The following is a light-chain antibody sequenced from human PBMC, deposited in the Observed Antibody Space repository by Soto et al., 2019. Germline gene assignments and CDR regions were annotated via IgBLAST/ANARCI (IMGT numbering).Light chain of an antibody. CDR1: SSNLGNND. CDR3: GTWDSSLSAGV. CDR2: DND. Sequence: QSALTQPPSVSAAPGQKVTISCSGTSSNLGNNDVAWYQHVPGTAPKLLIFDNDRRPSGIPDRFSGSKSGTSATLGIAGLQTGDEADYYCGTWDSSLSAGVFGGGTKLTVL. V-gene: IGLV1-51*01. J-gene: IGLJ3*02.